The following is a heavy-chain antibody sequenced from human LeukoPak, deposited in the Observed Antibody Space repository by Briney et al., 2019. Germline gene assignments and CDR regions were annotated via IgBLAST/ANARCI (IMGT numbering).Heavy chain of an antibody. CDR1: GGSVSSTNDY. J-gene: IGHJ4*02. Sequence: SETLSLTCTVSGGSVSSTNDYWSWIRQPPGKGLEWIGEINHSGGTNYNPSLKSRVTISVDTSKNQFSLRLSSVTAADTAFYYCARGSEIAAATTGFYSDYWGQGTLVTVSS. CDR3: ARGSEIAAATTGFYSDY. V-gene: IGHV4-39*07. CDR2: INHSGGT. D-gene: IGHD6-13*01.